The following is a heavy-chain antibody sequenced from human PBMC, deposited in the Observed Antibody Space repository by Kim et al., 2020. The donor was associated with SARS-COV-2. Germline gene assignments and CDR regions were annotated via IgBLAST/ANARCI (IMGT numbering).Heavy chain of an antibody. CDR3: ATDKLEDCSGGSCHGGFDY. CDR1: GFTFSSYA. J-gene: IGHJ4*02. D-gene: IGHD2-15*01. Sequence: GGSLRLSCAASGFTFSSYAMSWVRQAPGKGLEWVSAISGSGGSTYYADSVKGRFTISRDNSKNTLYLQMNSLRAEDTAVYYCATDKLEDCSGGSCHGGFDYWGQGTLVTVSS. V-gene: IGHV3-23*01. CDR2: ISGSGGST.